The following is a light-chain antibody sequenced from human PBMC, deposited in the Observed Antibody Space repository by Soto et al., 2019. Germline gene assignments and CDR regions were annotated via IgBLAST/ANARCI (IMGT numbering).Light chain of an antibody. J-gene: IGKJ1*01. CDR1: QSLSNSN. CDR3: QQYNNWPPWT. V-gene: IGKV3-15*01. Sequence: EIVLTQSPGTLSLSPGERATLSCRASQSLSNSNLAWYQQKPGQAPRLLIYGASTRATGIPARFSGSGSGTEFTLTISSLQSEDFAVYYCQQYNNWPPWTFGQGTKVDIK. CDR2: GAS.